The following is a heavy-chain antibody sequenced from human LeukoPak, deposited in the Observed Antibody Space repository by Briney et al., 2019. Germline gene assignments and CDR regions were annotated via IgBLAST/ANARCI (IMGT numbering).Heavy chain of an antibody. V-gene: IGHV1-2*06. CDR3: ARGRIGLDAFDI. D-gene: IGHD1-14*01. CDR2: INPNSGGT. Sequence: ASVKVSCKASGYTFTGYYMHWVRQAPGQGLERMGRINPNSGGTNYAQKFQGRVTMTRDTSISTAYMELSRLRSDDTAVYYCARGRIGLDAFDIWGQGTMVTVSS. CDR1: GYTFTGYY. J-gene: IGHJ3*02.